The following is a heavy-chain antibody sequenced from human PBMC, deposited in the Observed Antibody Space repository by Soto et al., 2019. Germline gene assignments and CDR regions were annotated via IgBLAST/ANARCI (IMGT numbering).Heavy chain of an antibody. Sequence: GGSLRLSCAASGFTFGPFWMHWVRQAPGKGLVWVSHINSDGTTIVYADSVKGRFTISRDNAKNTLYLQMNSLRVEDTAVYFCVRDRGYPDSFDIWGPGTLVTVSS. V-gene: IGHV3-74*01. D-gene: IGHD3-10*01. CDR2: INSDGTTI. CDR3: VRDRGYPDSFDI. J-gene: IGHJ3*02. CDR1: GFTFGPFW.